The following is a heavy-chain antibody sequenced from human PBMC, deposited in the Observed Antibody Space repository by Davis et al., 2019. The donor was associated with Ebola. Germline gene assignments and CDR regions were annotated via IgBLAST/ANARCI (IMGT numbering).Heavy chain of an antibody. Sequence: GESLKISCTGSGYSFTSYWSVWVRQMPGKGLECMGIIFPGDSDTRYSPSFQGQVTISADKSISTAYLQWSSLKASDSAMYYCARQEALYGSIDNWGQGTLVTVSS. V-gene: IGHV5-51*01. D-gene: IGHD6-13*01. CDR3: ARQEALYGSIDN. CDR2: IFPGDSDT. J-gene: IGHJ4*02. CDR1: GYSFTSYW.